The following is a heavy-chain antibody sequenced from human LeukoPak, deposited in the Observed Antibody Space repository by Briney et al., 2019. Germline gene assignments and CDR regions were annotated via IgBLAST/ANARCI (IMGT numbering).Heavy chain of an antibody. V-gene: IGHV3-33*01. Sequence: PGGSLRLSCAASGFTFSSYGMHWVRQAPGKGLEWVAVIWYDGSNKYYADSVKGRFTISRDNAKNSLYLQMNSLRAEDTALYYCARRYCTSSSCPGMDVWGQGTTVTVSS. J-gene: IGHJ6*02. CDR2: IWYDGSNK. D-gene: IGHD2-2*01. CDR3: ARRYCTSSSCPGMDV. CDR1: GFTFSSYG.